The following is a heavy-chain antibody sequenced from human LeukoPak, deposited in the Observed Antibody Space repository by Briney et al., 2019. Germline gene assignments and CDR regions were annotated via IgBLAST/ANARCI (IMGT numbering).Heavy chain of an antibody. Sequence: GESLKISCKGSGYTFSSYWIGWVRQMPGKDLEWMGIIYPGDSDTRYSPSLQGQVTISVDTSIGTAYLQWSSLKASDTAIYYCARQNDFRLDYWGQGTLVTVSS. CDR1: GYTFSSYW. CDR2: IYPGDSDT. CDR3: ARQNDFRLDY. D-gene: IGHD3-3*01. J-gene: IGHJ4*02. V-gene: IGHV5-51*01.